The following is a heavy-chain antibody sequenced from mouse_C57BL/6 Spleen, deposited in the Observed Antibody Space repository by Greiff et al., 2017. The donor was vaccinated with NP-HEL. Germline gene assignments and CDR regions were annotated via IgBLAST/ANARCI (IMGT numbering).Heavy chain of an antibody. CDR1: GYTFTSYW. Sequence: VQLQQPGTELVKPGASVKLSCKASGYTFTSYWMHWVKQRPGQGLEWIGNINPSNGGTNYNEKFKSKATLTVDKSSSTAYMQLSSLTSEDSAVFYSASKGGTVSSPAWFAYRGQGALVSVSA. CDR3: ASKGGTVSSPAWFAY. V-gene: IGHV1-53*01. D-gene: IGHD1-1*01. CDR2: INPSNGGT. J-gene: IGHJ3*01.